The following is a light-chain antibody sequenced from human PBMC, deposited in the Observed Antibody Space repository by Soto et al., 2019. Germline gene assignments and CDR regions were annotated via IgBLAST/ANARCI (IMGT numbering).Light chain of an antibody. V-gene: IGKV3-20*01. CDR1: QSVSSSY. CDR2: GAS. Sequence: EIVLTQSPGTLSLSPGERATLSCRASQSVSSSYLAWYQQKPGQAPRLLIYGASSRATGIPDRFSGSGSGTYFTLTISRLEPEDFAVYYCQQYGSSPQWTFGQGTNVEIK. CDR3: QQYGSSPQWT. J-gene: IGKJ1*01.